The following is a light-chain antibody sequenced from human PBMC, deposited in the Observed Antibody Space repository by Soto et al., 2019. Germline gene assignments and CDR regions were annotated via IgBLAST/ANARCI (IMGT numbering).Light chain of an antibody. CDR1: QSVSH. V-gene: IGKV3-20*01. Sequence: EIVLTQSPGTLSLSPGETATLSCRASQSVSHLAWYQQKPGQAPRLLVYAASSRATGIPDRFSGSGSGTDFTLTISRLEPEDFAVYYCQQYGGSPLYTVGQGTRPEIK. CDR3: QQYGGSPLYT. J-gene: IGKJ2*01. CDR2: AAS.